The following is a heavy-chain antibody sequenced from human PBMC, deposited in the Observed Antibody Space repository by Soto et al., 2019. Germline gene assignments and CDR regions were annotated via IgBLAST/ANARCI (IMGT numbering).Heavy chain of an antibody. D-gene: IGHD6-13*01. V-gene: IGHV3-74*01. Sequence: GVALRLACAASGFTFSIYWMHLVRQVPGKVLVLISRISIDETNTDYADSVKGRFTISRDNAKNTLYLKMNSLRAEDTAVYYCARGGAATPYGMGVWGQGTTVTVSS. CDR3: ARGGAATPYGMGV. J-gene: IGHJ6*02. CDR1: GFTFSIYW. CDR2: ISIDETNT.